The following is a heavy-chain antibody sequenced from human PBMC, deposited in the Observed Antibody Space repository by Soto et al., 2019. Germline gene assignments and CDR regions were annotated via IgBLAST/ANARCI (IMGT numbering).Heavy chain of an antibody. D-gene: IGHD4-17*01. Sequence: QVQLVQSGAEVRKPGASVKVSCKASGYTFTDYYMHWVRQAPGQGLEWMGWINPKNGATNYAKKFQGRVTTTRDTSISTAYMELSRLSSDDTAVYYCARMGTTVKTFDIWGQGTAVTVSS. CDR1: GYTFTDYY. V-gene: IGHV1-2*02. CDR3: ARMGTTVKTFDI. CDR2: INPKNGAT. J-gene: IGHJ3*02.